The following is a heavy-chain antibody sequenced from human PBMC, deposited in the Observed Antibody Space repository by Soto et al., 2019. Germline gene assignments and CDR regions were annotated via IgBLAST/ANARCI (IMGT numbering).Heavy chain of an antibody. D-gene: IGHD5-12*01. CDR1: GGSISSSSYY. CDR2: IYYSGST. V-gene: IGHV4-39*01. CDR3: ARHRQRVATEPFDY. Sequence: SETLSLTCTFSGGSISSSSYYWGWIRQPPGKGLEWIGSIYYSGSTYYNPSLKSRVTISVDTSKNQFSLKLSSVTAADTAVYYCARHRQRVATEPFDYWGQGTLVTVSS. J-gene: IGHJ4*02.